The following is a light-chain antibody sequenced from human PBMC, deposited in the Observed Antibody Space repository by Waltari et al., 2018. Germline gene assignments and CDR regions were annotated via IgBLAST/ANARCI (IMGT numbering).Light chain of an antibody. CDR2: DDN. J-gene: IGLJ3*02. CDR3: CSYAGSYTWV. V-gene: IGLV2-23*01. CDR1: SSDVGNYNL. Sequence: QSALTQPASVSGSPGQSLTIPCTGTSSDVGNYNLFPWYQQYPGKAPKVMIYDDNRRPSGVSDRFSGSKSGNTASLTISGVQAEDEADYYCCSYAGSYTWVFGGGTKLTVL.